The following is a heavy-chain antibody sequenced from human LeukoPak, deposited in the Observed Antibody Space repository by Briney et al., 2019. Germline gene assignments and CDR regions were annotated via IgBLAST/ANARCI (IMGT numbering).Heavy chain of an antibody. D-gene: IGHD3-22*01. CDR3: ARGVPDYYDRWPYYYYYYMDV. J-gene: IGHJ6*03. V-gene: IGHV3-48*03. CDR1: GFTFSSYE. Sequence: GGSLRLSCAASGFTFSSYEMNWVRQAPGKGLEWVSFISSSGSYIYYADSVKGRFTISRDNAKNSLYLQMNSLRAEDTAVYYCARGVPDYYDRWPYYYYYYMDVWGKGTTVTISS. CDR2: ISSSGSYI.